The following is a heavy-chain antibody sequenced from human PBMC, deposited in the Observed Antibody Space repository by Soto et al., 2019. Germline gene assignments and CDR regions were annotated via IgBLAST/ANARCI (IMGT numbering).Heavy chain of an antibody. CDR3: ATVALGESVLDF. V-gene: IGHV4-30-4*01. Sequence: QVQLQESGPGLVKPSQTLSLTCTVSGHSISSGAYYWSWVRQCPWKGLEWIGSIYYSGTTYYKPSLKSRIIMSVDTSRNQLSLKLTSVTPADTAVYFCATVALGESVLDFWGQGTLVTVSS. CDR1: GHSISSGAYY. CDR2: IYYSGTT. J-gene: IGHJ4*02. D-gene: IGHD3-10*01.